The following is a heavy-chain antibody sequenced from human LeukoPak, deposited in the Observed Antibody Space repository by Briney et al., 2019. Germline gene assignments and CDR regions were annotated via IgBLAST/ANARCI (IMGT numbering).Heavy chain of an antibody. CDR3: ARQIKSRPLYYFDY. J-gene: IGHJ4*02. CDR1: GYRFTSYW. Sequence: GGALKISFKGSGYRFTSYWIGWGRPMPGKGVGGRGIIYHGDYDTRYSPSFQGQVTISADKSNSTPYLQWSSLKASDTAMYYCARQIKSRPLYYFDYWGQGTLVTVSS. CDR2: IYHGDYDT. V-gene: IGHV5-51*01.